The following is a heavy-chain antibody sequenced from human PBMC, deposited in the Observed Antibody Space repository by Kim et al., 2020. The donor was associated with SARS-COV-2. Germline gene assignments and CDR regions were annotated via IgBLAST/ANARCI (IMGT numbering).Heavy chain of an antibody. CDR3: ASGLKVTCCYYHYY. CDR1: GDTFSSYA. J-gene: IGHJ6*03. V-gene: IGHV1-69*13. CDR2: IIPIYGTA. D-gene: IGHD2-2*03. Sequence: SVKVSCKASGDTFSSYAISWVRQAPGQGLETIGGIIPIYGTAIYAQKLQGRVTITADESTSTAYMDLRSLRSEDTAVYYCASGLKVTCCYYHYY.